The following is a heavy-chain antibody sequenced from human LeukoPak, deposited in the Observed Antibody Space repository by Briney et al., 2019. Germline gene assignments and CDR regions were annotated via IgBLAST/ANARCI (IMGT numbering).Heavy chain of an antibody. D-gene: IGHD3-10*01. CDR3: ARGYVGEI. J-gene: IGHJ3*02. CDR1: GFTFNNYW. Sequence: GGSLRLSCAASGFTFNNYWMNWVRQGPGKGLEWVASINQRGSEKYYVDSVKGRFTISRDNAKNSQYLQLNSLRAEDTAVYYCARGYVGEIWGQGTMVTGSS. V-gene: IGHV3-7*01. CDR2: INQRGSEK.